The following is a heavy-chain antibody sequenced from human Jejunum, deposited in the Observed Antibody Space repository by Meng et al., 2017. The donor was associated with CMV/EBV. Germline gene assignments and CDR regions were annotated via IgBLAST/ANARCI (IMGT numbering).Heavy chain of an antibody. D-gene: IGHD4-23*01. V-gene: IGHV4-34*01. CDR3: ATVTVVSQRFDY. Sequence: LACAVYGGSFSGYYWSRIRQPTGKRLEWIGEINHSGSTNYNPSLESRVIISVDTSKNQFSLKLSSVTAADTAVYYCATVTVVSQRFDYWGQGSLVTVSS. J-gene: IGHJ4*02. CDR2: INHSGST. CDR1: GGSFSGYY.